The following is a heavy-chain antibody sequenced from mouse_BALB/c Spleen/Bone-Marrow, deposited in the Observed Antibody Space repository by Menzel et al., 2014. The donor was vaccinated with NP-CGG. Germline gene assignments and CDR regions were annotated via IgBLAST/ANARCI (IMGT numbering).Heavy chain of an antibody. J-gene: IGHJ4*01. Sequence: EVQGVESGGDLVKPGGSLKLSCAASGFTFSSYGMSWVRQTPDKRLEWVATISSGGSYTYYPDSVKGRFTISRDNAKNTLYLQMSSLKSEDTAKYYCARDRAYYRYDGYYYAMDYWGQGTSVTVSS. V-gene: IGHV5-6*01. CDR1: GFTFSSYG. CDR2: ISSGGSYT. CDR3: ARDRAYYRYDGYYYAMDY. D-gene: IGHD2-14*01.